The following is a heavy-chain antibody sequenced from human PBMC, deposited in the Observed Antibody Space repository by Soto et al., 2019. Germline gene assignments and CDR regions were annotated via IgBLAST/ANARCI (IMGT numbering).Heavy chain of an antibody. CDR1: GFTLSNYE. CDR3: AKDPHTTGTIQGPDY. CDR2: ISYDGSNK. V-gene: IGHV3-30*18. D-gene: IGHD1-1*01. Sequence: PGGSLRLSCAASGFTLSNYEMQWVRQAPGKGLDWVAVISYDGSNKYYADSVKGRFTISRDNSKNTLYLQMNSLRAEDTAVYYCAKDPHTTGTIQGPDYWGQGTLVTVSS. J-gene: IGHJ4*02.